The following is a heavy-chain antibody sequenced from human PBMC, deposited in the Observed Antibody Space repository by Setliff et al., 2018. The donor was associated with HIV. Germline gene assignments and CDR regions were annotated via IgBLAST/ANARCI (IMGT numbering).Heavy chain of an antibody. V-gene: IGHV4-59*01. D-gene: IGHD3-16*01. J-gene: IGHJ4*02. CDR1: GGSISGYY. Sequence: SETLSLTCRVSGGSISGYYWSWVRQPPGRGLEWIGYVSYSGSTSYNPSLNSRVTMSVDTSRDQFSLKLSSVTAADTAVYYCARTRGRAPVTYYFDNGGQGRLVTVS. CDR3: ARTRGRAPVTYYFDN. CDR2: VSYSGST.